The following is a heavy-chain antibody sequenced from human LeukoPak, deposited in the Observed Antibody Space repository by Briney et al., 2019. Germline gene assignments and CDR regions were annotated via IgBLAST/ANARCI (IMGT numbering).Heavy chain of an antibody. CDR1: GFTFSSYW. V-gene: IGHV3-7*01. D-gene: IGHD5-18*01. J-gene: IGHJ4*02. CDR3: ARDTSGYTFDD. Sequence: GGSLRLSCAASGFTFSSYWMTWVRQAPGKGLEWVANIKQDGSEKHYVDSVKGRFTISRDNAKNSLYLQMDSLRAEDTAVYYCARDTSGYTFDDWGQGTLVTVSS. CDR2: IKQDGSEK.